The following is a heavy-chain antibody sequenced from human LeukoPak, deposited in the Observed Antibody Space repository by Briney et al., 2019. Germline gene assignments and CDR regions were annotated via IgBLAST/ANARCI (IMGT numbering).Heavy chain of an antibody. CDR2: IYHSGST. CDR3: ARVMYSSGWYIFDY. V-gene: IGHV4-38-2*01. Sequence: PSETLSLTCAVSGYSISSGYYWGWIRRPPGKGLEWIGSIYHSGSTYYNPSLKSRVTISVDTSKNQFSLKLSSVTAADTAVYYCARVMYSSGWYIFDYWGQGTLVTVSS. D-gene: IGHD6-19*01. CDR1: GYSISSGYY. J-gene: IGHJ4*02.